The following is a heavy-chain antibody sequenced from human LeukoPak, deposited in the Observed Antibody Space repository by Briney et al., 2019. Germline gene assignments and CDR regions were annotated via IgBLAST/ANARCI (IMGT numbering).Heavy chain of an antibody. CDR2: ISYDGSYK. D-gene: IGHD3-9*01. CDR3: AKSMDILTGYLWSLDY. CDR1: GFTFSSYA. V-gene: IGHV3-30*01. J-gene: IGHJ4*02. Sequence: GGSLRLSCAASGFTFSSYAMHWVRQAPGKGLEWVAIISYDGSYKYYADSVKGRFTISRDNSKNTLYLQMNSLRAEDTAVYYCAKSMDILTGYLWSLDYWGQGTLVTVSS.